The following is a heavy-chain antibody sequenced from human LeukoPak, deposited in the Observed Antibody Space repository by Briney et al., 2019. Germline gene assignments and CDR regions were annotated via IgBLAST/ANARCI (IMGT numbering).Heavy chain of an antibody. V-gene: IGHV1-69*13. CDR2: IVPIVGKA. Sequence: ASGKVSGKAPGGSCCRYAVSWWRQAAGQGLGGMGGIVPIVGKANYAQKFQGRGTVTADDSTGTAYMELASLRSADTAVYYCARSQGYSHGSSYWGQGTLVTVSS. CDR1: GGSCCRYA. D-gene: IGHD5-18*01. J-gene: IGHJ4*02. CDR3: ARSQGYSHGSSY.